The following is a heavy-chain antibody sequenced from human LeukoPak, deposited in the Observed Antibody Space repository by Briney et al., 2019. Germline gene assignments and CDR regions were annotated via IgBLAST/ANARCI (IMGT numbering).Heavy chain of an antibody. CDR3: ARGFTGFHRRRDLDY. V-gene: IGHV4-34*01. Sequence: DPSETLSLTCAVYGGSFSGYYWSWIRQPPGKGLEWIGEINHGGSTNYNPSLKSRVTISVDTSKNQFSLKLSSVTAADTAVYYCARGFTGFHRRRDLDYWGQGTLVTVSS. D-gene: IGHD1-14*01. CDR2: INHGGST. CDR1: GGSFSGYY. J-gene: IGHJ4*02.